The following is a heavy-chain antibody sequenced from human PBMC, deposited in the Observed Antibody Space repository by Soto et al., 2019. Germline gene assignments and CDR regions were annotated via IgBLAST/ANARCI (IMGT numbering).Heavy chain of an antibody. Sequence: PSETLSLTCTVSGGSISSGGYYWSWIRQHPGKGLEWIGYIYYSGSTYYNPSLKSRVTISVDTSKNQFSLKLSSVTAADTAVYYCARGHDFWSGYPLVGWLDPWGQGTLVTVSS. CDR1: GGSISSGGYY. CDR2: IYYSGST. CDR3: ARGHDFWSGYPLVGWLDP. D-gene: IGHD3-3*01. J-gene: IGHJ5*02. V-gene: IGHV4-31*03.